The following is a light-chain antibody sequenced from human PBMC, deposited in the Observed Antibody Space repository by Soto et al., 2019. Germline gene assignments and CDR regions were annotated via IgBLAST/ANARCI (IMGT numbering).Light chain of an antibody. CDR1: QRISSS. V-gene: IGKV3-15*01. CDR2: GAS. J-gene: IGKJ2*01. Sequence: EIVMTQSPATLSVSPGERATLSCRASQRISSSLAWYQLKPGQAPRLLIYGASTRATGTPARFSGSGSGTEFTLTISSLQSEDFAVYYCQQYNDWRYTFGQGTKLEIK. CDR3: QQYNDWRYT.